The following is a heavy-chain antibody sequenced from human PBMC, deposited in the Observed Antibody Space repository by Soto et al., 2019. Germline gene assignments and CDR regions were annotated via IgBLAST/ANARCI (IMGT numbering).Heavy chain of an antibody. CDR1: GGSISSGGYS. CDR2: IYHSGST. CDR3: ARRKLTGDSHVDY. J-gene: IGHJ4*02. Sequence: QLQLQESGSGLVKPSQTLSLTCAVSGGSISSGGYSWSWIRQPPGKGLEWIGYIYHSGSTYYNPSLKSRVTISVDRSKNQFSLQLRSVTAADTAVYYCARRKLTGDSHVDYWGQGTLVTVSS. D-gene: IGHD7-27*01. V-gene: IGHV4-30-2*01.